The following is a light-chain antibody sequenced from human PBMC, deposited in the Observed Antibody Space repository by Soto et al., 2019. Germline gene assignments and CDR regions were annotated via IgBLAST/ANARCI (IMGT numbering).Light chain of an antibody. CDR1: QTVLYSSNNRNH. CDR3: QQSYTTPFT. Sequence: DIVMTQSPDSLAVSLGERATINCKSSQTVLYSSNNRNHLAWYQHKPGQPPKVLIYWASTRESGVPDRFSGSGSGTDFTLTISSLQAEDVAIYYCQQSYTTPFTFGQGTKVEIK. V-gene: IGKV4-1*01. CDR2: WAS. J-gene: IGKJ2*01.